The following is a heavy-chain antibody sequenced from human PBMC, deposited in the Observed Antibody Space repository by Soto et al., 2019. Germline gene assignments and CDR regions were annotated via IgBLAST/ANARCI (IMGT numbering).Heavy chain of an antibody. CDR2: IYHSGST. CDR1: GGSISSSNW. V-gene: IGHV4-4*02. D-gene: IGHD1-26*01. J-gene: IGHJ6*02. CDR3: ARVSGSYYYGMDV. Sequence: QVQLQESGPGLVKPSGTLSLTCAVSGGSISSSNWWSWVRQPPGKGLEWIGEIYHSGSTNYNPSLKRRVPXSXDXXKNQCSLKLSSVTAADTAVYYCARVSGSYYYGMDVWGQGTTVTVSS.